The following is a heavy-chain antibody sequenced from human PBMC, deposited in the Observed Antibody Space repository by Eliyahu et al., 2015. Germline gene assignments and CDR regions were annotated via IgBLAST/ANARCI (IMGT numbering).Heavy chain of an antibody. CDR2: ISSSSSYT. V-gene: IGHV3-11*06. J-gene: IGHJ1*01. D-gene: IGHD3-22*01. Sequence: QVQLVESGGGLVKPGGSLRLSCAASGFPFXDYYLGWIRQAPGKGLEWVSYISSSSSYTNYADSVKGRFTISRDNAKNSLYLQMNSLRAEDTAVYYCARVYYYDSSGLYFQHWGQGTLVTVSS. CDR3: ARVYYYDSSGLYFQH. CDR1: GFPFXDYY.